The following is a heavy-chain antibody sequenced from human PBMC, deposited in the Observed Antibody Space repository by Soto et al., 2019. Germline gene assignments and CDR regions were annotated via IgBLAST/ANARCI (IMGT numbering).Heavy chain of an antibody. CDR3: AREAYGKLSAFDI. CDR2: INAGNGNT. CDR1: GYTFTSYA. Sequence: QVQLVQSGAEVKKPGASVKGSCKASGYTFTSYAMHWVRQAPGQRLEGMGWINAGNGNTKYSQKFQGRVTITRDTSASTAYMELSSLRSEDTAVYYCAREAYGKLSAFDIWGQGTMVTVSS. V-gene: IGHV1-3*01. D-gene: IGHD4-17*01. J-gene: IGHJ3*02.